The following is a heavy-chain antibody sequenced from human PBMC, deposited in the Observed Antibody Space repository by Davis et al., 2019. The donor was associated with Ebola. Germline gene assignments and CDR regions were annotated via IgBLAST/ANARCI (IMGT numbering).Heavy chain of an antibody. V-gene: IGHV3-74*01. J-gene: IGHJ4*02. D-gene: IGHD3-16*01. CDR1: GFTFSSYW. CDR2: INSDGSST. Sequence: PGGSLRLSCAASGFTFSSYWMHWVRQAPGKGLVWVSRINSDGSSTSYADSVKGRFTISRHTPNNTLYLQMNSLRPEDAAAYFCARGAWSIWDYWGQGTQVTVSS. CDR3: ARGAWSIWDY.